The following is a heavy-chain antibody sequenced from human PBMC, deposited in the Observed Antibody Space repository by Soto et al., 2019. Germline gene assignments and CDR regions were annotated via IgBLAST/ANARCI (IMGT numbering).Heavy chain of an antibody. J-gene: IGHJ6*02. CDR2: ISSGSSYI. CDR1: EFTFSVYS. D-gene: IGHD3-10*01. Sequence: DVQLEESGGGLVKPGGSLRLSCVASEFTFSVYSMNWVRQAPGKGLEWVSSISSGSSYIYYADTVKGRFTISRDNDKSSLFLHMNSLRVDDTAVYYCARDRVKRRAGYYHYYGMDVWGQGTMVTVSS. CDR3: ARDRVKRRAGYYHYYGMDV. V-gene: IGHV3-21*02.